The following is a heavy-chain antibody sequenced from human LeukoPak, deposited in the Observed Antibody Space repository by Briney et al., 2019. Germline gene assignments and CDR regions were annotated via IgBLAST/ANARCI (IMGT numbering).Heavy chain of an antibody. V-gene: IGHV4-4*07. CDR3: ASDYYDSSGYYSYYYYYMDV. CDR2: IYTSGST. J-gene: IGHJ6*03. Sequence: SETLSLTCTVSGGSISSYYWSWIRQPAGKGLEWIGRIYTSGSTNYNPSLKSRVTMSLDTSKNQFSLKLSSVTAADTAVYYCASDYYDSSGYYSYYYYYMDVWGKGTTVTVSS. D-gene: IGHD3-22*01. CDR1: GGSISSYY.